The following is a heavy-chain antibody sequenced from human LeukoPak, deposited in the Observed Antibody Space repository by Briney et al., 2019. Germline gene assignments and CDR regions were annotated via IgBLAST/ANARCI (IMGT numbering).Heavy chain of an antibody. CDR1: GFTFSTHW. CDR3: ASGFRGYADWFDP. Sequence: GGSLRLSCAASGFTFSTHWMSWVRQAPGKGLEWVAKIIQDGSEKSYVESVQGRFTISRDNAKNSLWLQMNSLRGDDTAVYYCASGFRGYADWFDPWGQGTLVTVSS. J-gene: IGHJ5*02. V-gene: IGHV3-7*02. D-gene: IGHD5-12*01. CDR2: IIQDGSEK.